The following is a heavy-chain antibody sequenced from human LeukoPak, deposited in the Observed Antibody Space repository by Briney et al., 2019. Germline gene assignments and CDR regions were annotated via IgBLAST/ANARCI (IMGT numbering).Heavy chain of an antibody. CDR2: ISYDGSNK. CDR3: ARDFGSGWMAGY. D-gene: IGHD6-19*01. CDR1: GFIVNTYY. Sequence: GGSLRLSCAVSGFIVNTYYMSWVRQAPGKGLERVAVISYDGSNKYYADSVKGRFTISRDNSKNTLYLQMNSLRAEDTAVYYCARDFGSGWMAGYWGQGTLVTVSS. V-gene: IGHV3-30-3*01. J-gene: IGHJ4*02.